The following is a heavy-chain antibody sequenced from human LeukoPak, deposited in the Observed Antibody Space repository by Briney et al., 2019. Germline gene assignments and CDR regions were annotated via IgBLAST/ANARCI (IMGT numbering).Heavy chain of an antibody. CDR2: IDWDDDK. D-gene: IGHD4/OR15-4a*01. Sequence: ESGPTLVNPKQTLTLTCTFSGFSLTATGMRVSWIRQPPGKALEWLARIDWDDDKFYSTSLKTRLTISKDTSKNQVVLTMTNMDPVDTATYYCARLQGATIGAKWFDPWGQGTLVTVSS. CDR3: ARLQGATIGAKWFDP. J-gene: IGHJ5*02. V-gene: IGHV2-70*04. CDR1: GFSLTATGMR.